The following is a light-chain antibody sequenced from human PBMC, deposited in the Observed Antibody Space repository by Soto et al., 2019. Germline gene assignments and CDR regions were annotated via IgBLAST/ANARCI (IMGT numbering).Light chain of an antibody. Sequence: QSVLTQPPSVSGAPGQRVTISCTGSSSNIGAHYDVHWYQQLPGTAPKVLIYGNSNRPSEVPDRFSGSKSGTSASLAITGLQAEDEADYYCQSYDSSLSGPVFGGGTKLTVL. CDR3: QSYDSSLSGPV. V-gene: IGLV1-40*01. CDR1: SSNIGAHYD. CDR2: GNS. J-gene: IGLJ2*01.